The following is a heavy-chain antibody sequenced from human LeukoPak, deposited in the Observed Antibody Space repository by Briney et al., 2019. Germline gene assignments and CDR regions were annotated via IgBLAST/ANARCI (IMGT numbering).Heavy chain of an antibody. Sequence: PSETLSLTCAVYGGSFSAYYWSWIRQPPGKGLEWIGEINHSGNTNYNPSLKSRVTISVDTSKNQFPLRLSSVTAADTAVFYCARAIPGYFNSSGYYFDYWGQGTLVTVSS. V-gene: IGHV4-34*01. CDR1: GGSFSAYY. D-gene: IGHD3-22*01. CDR2: INHSGNT. CDR3: ARAIPGYFNSSGYYFDY. J-gene: IGHJ4*02.